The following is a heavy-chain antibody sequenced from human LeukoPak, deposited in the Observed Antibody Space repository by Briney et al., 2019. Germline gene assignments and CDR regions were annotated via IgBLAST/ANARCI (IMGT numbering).Heavy chain of an antibody. V-gene: IGHV3-21*01. Sequence: HPGGSLRLSCAASGFTFSSYSMNWVRQAPGKGLEWVSSISSSSSYIYYADSVKGRFTISRDNAKNSLYLQMNSLRAEDTAVYYCARDRLMVYANYYYYMDVWGKGTTVTVSS. J-gene: IGHJ6*03. D-gene: IGHD2-8*01. CDR1: GFTFSSYS. CDR3: ARDRLMVYANYYYYMDV. CDR2: ISSSSSYI.